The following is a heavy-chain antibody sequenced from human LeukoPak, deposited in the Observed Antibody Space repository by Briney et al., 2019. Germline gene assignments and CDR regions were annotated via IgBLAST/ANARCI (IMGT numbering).Heavy chain of an antibody. D-gene: IGHD3-22*01. CDR2: IYYSGST. V-gene: IGHV4-59*02. CDR3: ARDYYDSSAHNWFDP. Sequence: GSLRLSCAASGFTVSSNYMSWVRQAPGKGLEWIGYIYYSGSTNYNPSLKSRVTISVDTSKNQFSLKLSSVTAADTAVYYCARDYYDSSAHNWFDPWGQGTLVTVSS. CDR1: GFTVSSNY. J-gene: IGHJ5*02.